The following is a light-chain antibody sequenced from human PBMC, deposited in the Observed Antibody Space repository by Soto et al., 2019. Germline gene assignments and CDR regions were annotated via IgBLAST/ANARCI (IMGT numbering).Light chain of an antibody. CDR3: QQYHIWPSIT. V-gene: IGKV1-16*01. Sequence: DIQMTQSPSSLSASVGDRVTISCLASQGISNYLAWFQQKPGKAPKLLIHAASTLQSGVPSRFSGSGSGTDFTLTISSLQSEDFAVYYCQQYHIWPSITFGQGTRLEIK. J-gene: IGKJ5*01. CDR2: AAS. CDR1: QGISNY.